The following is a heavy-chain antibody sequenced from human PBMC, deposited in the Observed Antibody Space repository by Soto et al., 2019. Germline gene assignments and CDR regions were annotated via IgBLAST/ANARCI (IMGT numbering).Heavy chain of an antibody. CDR2: IIPIFGTA. V-gene: IGHV1-69*12. Sequence: QVQLVQSGAEVKKPGSSVKVSCKASGGTFSSYAISWVRQAPGPGLEWMGGIIPIFGTANYAQKFQGRVTLTADESTITAYMELSSLRSEDTAVYYCARLWMELRDHVYGMDVWGQGTTVTVSS. D-gene: IGHD1-7*01. CDR1: GGTFSSYA. CDR3: ARLWMELRDHVYGMDV. J-gene: IGHJ6*02.